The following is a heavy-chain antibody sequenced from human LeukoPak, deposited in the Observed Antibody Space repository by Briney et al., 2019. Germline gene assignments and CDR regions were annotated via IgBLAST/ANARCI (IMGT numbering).Heavy chain of an antibody. J-gene: IGHJ4*02. Sequence: ASVKVSCKASGYTFTSYGISWVRQAPGQGLEWMGWISAYNGNTNYAQKLQGRVTMTTDTSTSTAYMELRSLRSDDTAVYYCARDLPGITILGVVSPIFDYWGQGTPVTVSS. CDR2: ISAYNGNT. V-gene: IGHV1-18*01. CDR1: GYTFTSYG. D-gene: IGHD3-3*01. CDR3: ARDLPGITILGVVSPIFDY.